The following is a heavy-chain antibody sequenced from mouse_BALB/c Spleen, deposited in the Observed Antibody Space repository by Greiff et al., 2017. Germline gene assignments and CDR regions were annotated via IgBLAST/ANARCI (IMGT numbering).Heavy chain of an antibody. D-gene: IGHD2-2*01. J-gene: IGHJ4*01. CDR1: GYTFTSYW. V-gene: IGHV1-7*01. CDR3: ARSPYGYDVYYAMDY. Sequence: QVQLQQSGAELAKPGASVKMSCKASGYTFTSYWMHWVKQRPGQGLEWIGYINPSTGYTEYNQKFKDKATLTADKSSSTAYMQLSSLTSEDSAVYYCARSPYGYDVYYAMDYWGQGTSVTVYS. CDR2: INPSTGYT.